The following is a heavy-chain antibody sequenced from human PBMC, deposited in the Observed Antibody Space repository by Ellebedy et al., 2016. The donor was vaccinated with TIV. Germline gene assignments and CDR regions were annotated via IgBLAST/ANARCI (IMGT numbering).Heavy chain of an antibody. J-gene: IGHJ4*02. D-gene: IGHD3-10*01. Sequence: GESLKIPCAASGFTLRSYSLNWVRQAPGKGLEWVSSIDGSSTYIYYADSVKGRFTISRDNAKNSLYLQMNSLRAEDTAVYYCARVPLWFGEFDFDSWGQGTLVTVSS. CDR1: GFTLRSYS. CDR3: ARVPLWFGEFDFDS. V-gene: IGHV3-21*01. CDR2: IDGSSTYI.